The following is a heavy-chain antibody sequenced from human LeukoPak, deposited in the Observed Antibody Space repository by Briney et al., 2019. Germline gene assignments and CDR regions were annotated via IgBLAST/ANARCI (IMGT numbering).Heavy chain of an antibody. CDR1: GGSISDYF. Sequence: PSETLSLTCAVYGGSISDYFWDWIRQPPGKGLEWIGEINHSGRTYYNPSLKSRVTISVDTSKNQFSLNLSSVTAADTAVYYCARDVVVVPAAIHYGMDVWGQGTTVTVSS. V-gene: IGHV4-34*01. CDR3: ARDVVVVPAAIHYGMDV. J-gene: IGHJ6*02. D-gene: IGHD2-2*01. CDR2: INHSGRT.